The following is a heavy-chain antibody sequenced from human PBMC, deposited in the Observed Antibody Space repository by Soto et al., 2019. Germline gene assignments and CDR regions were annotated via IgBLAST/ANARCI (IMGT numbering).Heavy chain of an antibody. CDR3: AKGRGGSGSLTPRVDF. Sequence: GGSLRLSCAASGFTFDNYAMTWVRQAPGKGLEWVSAISGGGDTTSYADSVKGRFTVSRDGSKNTLYLQMSSLRAEDTALYYCAKGRGGSGSLTPRVDFWGQGTLVTVSS. CDR2: ISGGGDTT. J-gene: IGHJ4*02. V-gene: IGHV3-23*01. D-gene: IGHD3-10*01. CDR1: GFTFDNYA.